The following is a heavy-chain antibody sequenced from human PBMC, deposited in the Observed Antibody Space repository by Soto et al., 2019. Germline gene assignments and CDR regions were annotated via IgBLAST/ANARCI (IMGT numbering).Heavy chain of an antibody. D-gene: IGHD3-3*01. V-gene: IGHV3-23*01. CDR3: AKNGDFWSWGMDV. J-gene: IGHJ6*02. CDR1: GFTFSTYA. Sequence: LRLSCAASGFTFSTYAMTWVRQAPGKGLEWVSIISSSGDATYYVDSVKGRFTISRDNSRNTLNLQMNSLRAEDTAVYYCAKNGDFWSWGMDVWGQGTTVTVSS. CDR2: ISSSGDAT.